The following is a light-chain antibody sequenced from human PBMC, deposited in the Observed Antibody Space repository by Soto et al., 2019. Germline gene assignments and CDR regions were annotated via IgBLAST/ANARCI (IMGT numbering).Light chain of an antibody. V-gene: IGLV2-14*03. J-gene: IGLJ1*01. CDR2: DVS. CDR1: SSDVGGYDY. Sequence: QSALTQPASVSGSPGQSITISCTGTSSDVGGYDYVSWYQIHPGKAPKLMFFDVSNRPSGVSCRSSASKSGKTASLTISGLKAEDEADYFCSSYSISTAYLFGTGTKVTVL. CDR3: SSYSISTAYL.